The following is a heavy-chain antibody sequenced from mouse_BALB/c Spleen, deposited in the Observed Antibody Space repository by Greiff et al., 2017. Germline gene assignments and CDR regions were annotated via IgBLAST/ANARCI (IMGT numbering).Heavy chain of an antibody. D-gene: IGHD2-10*01. V-gene: IGHV8-8*01. CDR3: ARKSYYGNYHAMDY. Sequence: QVTLKESGPGILQPSQTLSLTCSFSGFSLSTSGMGVGWIRQPSGKGLEWLAHIWWDDDKRYNPALKSRLTISKDTSSNQVFLKIASVDTADTATYYCARKSYYGNYHAMDYWGQGTSVTVSS. J-gene: IGHJ4*01. CDR2: IWWDDDK. CDR1: GFSLSTSGMG.